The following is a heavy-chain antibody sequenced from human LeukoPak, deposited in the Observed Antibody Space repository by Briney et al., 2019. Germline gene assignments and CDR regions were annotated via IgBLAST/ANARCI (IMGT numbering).Heavy chain of an antibody. J-gene: IGHJ4*02. V-gene: IGHV4-34*01. Sequence: KPSETLSLTCAVYGGSFSGYYWSWIRQPPGKGLEWIGEINHSGSTNYNPSLKSRVTISVDTSKNQFSLKLSSVTAADTAVYYCARGHNYYGSGSPAGYYFDYWGQGTLVTVSS. CDR1: GGSFSGYY. D-gene: IGHD3-10*01. CDR3: ARGHNYYGSGSPAGYYFDY. CDR2: INHSGST.